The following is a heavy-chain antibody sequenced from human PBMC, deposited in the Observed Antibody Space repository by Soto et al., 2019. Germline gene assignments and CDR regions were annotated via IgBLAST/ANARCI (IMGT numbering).Heavy chain of an antibody. CDR2: IKQDGSEK. Sequence: GGSLRLSCAASGFTFSSYWMSWVRQAPGKGLEWVANIKQDGSEKYYVDSVKGRFTISRDNAKNSLYLQMNSLRAEDTAVYYCSRVLQQHLVLGFAVWGQGTLVPVSS. J-gene: IGHJ4*02. D-gene: IGHD6-13*01. V-gene: IGHV3-7*03. CDR3: SRVLQQHLVLGFAV. CDR1: GFTFSSYW.